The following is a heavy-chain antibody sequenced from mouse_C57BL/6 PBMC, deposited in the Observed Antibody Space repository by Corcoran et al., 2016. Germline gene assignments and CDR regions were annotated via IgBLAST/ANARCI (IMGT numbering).Heavy chain of an antibody. CDR3: ARFGGLRPAWFAY. Sequence: QIQLVQSGPELKKPGETVKISCKASGYTFTTYGMSWVKQAPGKGLKWMGWINTYSGVPTYADDFKGRFAFSLETSASTAYLQINNLKNEDTATYFCARFGGLRPAWFAYWGQGTLVTVSA. V-gene: IGHV9-3*01. CDR1: GYTFTTYG. J-gene: IGHJ3*01. CDR2: INTYSGVP. D-gene: IGHD2-4*01.